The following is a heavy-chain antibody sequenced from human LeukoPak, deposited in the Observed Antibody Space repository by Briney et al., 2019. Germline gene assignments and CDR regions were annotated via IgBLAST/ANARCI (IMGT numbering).Heavy chain of an antibody. CDR1: GFTFSSYS. D-gene: IGHD5-18*01. CDR3: ARDPGYSYGYEGPYYFDY. J-gene: IGHJ4*02. Sequence: GGSLRLSCAASGFTFSSYSMNWVRQAPGKGLEWVSSISSSSSYIYYADSVKGRFTISRDNAKNSLYLQMNSRRAEDTAVYYCARDPGYSYGYEGPYYFDYWGQGTLVTVSS. CDR2: ISSSSSYI. V-gene: IGHV3-21*01.